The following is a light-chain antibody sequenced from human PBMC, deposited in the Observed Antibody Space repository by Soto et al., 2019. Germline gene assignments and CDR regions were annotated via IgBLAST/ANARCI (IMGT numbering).Light chain of an antibody. J-gene: IGKJ1*01. V-gene: IGKV3-20*01. CDR1: QSVRSN. CDR2: GAS. Sequence: EVVMAQSPDILSVSPGGRATLSCRASQSVRSNLAWYQQKPGQAPRLLIYGASSRATGIPDGFSGSGSGTDFTPTISRLEHEDFAVYYCQQYGRSSWTFGQGTKVDIK. CDR3: QQYGRSSWT.